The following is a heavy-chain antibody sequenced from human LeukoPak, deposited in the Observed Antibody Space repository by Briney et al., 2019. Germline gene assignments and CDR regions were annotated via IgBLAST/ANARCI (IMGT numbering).Heavy chain of an antibody. CDR2: IYYSGST. Sequence: SETLSLTCTVSGGSISSSSYYWGWFRQPPGKGLEWIGSIYYSGSTYYHPSLKSRVAISVDTSKNQFSLKLSSVTAADTAVYYCARGGKSKYDILTGYLYYFDYWGQGTLVTVSS. D-gene: IGHD3-9*01. CDR1: GGSISSSSYY. CDR3: ARGGKSKYDILTGYLYYFDY. J-gene: IGHJ4*02. V-gene: IGHV4-39*07.